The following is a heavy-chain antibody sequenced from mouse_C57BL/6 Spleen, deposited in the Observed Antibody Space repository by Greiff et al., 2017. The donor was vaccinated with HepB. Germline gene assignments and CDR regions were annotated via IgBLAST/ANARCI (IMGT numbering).Heavy chain of an antibody. Sequence: EVQLQQSGPVLVKPGASVKMSCKASGYTFTDYYMNWVKQSHGKSLEWIGVINPYNGGTSYNQKFKGKATLTVDKSSSTAYMELNSLTSEDPAVYYCARREDSNLLFDYWGQGTTLTVSS. D-gene: IGHD2-5*01. J-gene: IGHJ2*01. CDR1: GYTFTDYY. V-gene: IGHV1-19*01. CDR3: ARREDSNLLFDY. CDR2: INPYNGGT.